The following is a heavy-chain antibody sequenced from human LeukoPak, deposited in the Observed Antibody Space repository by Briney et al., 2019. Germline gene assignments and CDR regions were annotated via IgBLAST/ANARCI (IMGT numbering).Heavy chain of an antibody. CDR3: ARGGSTNFYYGDV. Sequence: SETLSLTCTVSGGSISSYYWSWIRQPPGKGLEWIGYIYYSGSTNYNPSLKSRVTISVDTSKNQFSLKVSSVTAADTAVYYCARGGSTNFYYGDVWGQGTTVTVSS. D-gene: IGHD2/OR15-2a*01. CDR2: IYYSGST. V-gene: IGHV4-59*01. CDR1: GGSISSYY. J-gene: IGHJ6*02.